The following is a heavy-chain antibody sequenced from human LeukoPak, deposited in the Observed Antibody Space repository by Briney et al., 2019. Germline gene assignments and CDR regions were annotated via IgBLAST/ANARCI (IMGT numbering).Heavy chain of an antibody. CDR1: GFTFSSYS. CDR2: IRSKTFGGTT. V-gene: IGHV3-49*04. CDR3: TRYSGRTDY. Sequence: GGSLRLSCAASGFTFSSYSMNWVRQAPGKGLEWVAFIRSKTFGGTTEYAASVKGRFTISRDDSKSIAYLQMNSLKTEDTAVYYCTRYSGRTDYWGQGTLVSVSS. J-gene: IGHJ4*02. D-gene: IGHD5-18*01.